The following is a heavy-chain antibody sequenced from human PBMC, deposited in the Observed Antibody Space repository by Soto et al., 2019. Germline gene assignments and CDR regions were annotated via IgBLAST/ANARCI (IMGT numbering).Heavy chain of an antibody. J-gene: IGHJ5*02. CDR3: ARGSTVTGRYNWFDP. Sequence: SETLSLTCAVYGGSFSGYYWSWIRQPPGKGLEWIGEINHSGSTNYNPSLKSRVTISVDTSKNQFSLKLSSVTAAGTAVYYCARGSTVTGRYNWFDPWGQGTLVTVSS. CDR1: GGSFSGYY. D-gene: IGHD4-4*01. V-gene: IGHV4-34*01. CDR2: INHSGST.